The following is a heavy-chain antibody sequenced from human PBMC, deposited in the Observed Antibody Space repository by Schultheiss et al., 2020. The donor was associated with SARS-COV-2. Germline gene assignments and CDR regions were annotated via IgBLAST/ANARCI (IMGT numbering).Heavy chain of an antibody. V-gene: IGHV3-33*06. J-gene: IGHJ4*02. Sequence: GGSLRLSCAASGFTFSSYGMHWVRQAPGKGLEWVAVIWYDGSNKYYADSVKGRFTISRDNSKNTLYLQMNSLRAEDTAVYYCAKAPVGDTAMVTYWGQGTLVTVSS. D-gene: IGHD5-18*01. CDR1: GFTFSSYG. CDR2: IWYDGSNK. CDR3: AKAPVGDTAMVTY.